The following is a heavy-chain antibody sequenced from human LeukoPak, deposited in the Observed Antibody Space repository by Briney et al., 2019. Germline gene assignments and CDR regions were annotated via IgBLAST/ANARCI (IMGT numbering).Heavy chain of an antibody. J-gene: IGHJ4*02. V-gene: IGHV4-31*03. CDR1: GGSISSGGYY. CDR2: IYYSGST. D-gene: IGHD3-10*01. Sequence: PSETLSLTCTVSGGSISSGGYYWSWIRQHPGKGLEWIGYIYYSGSTYYNSSLKSRVTISVDTSKNQFSLKLSSVTAADTAVYYCARAAAGSVKYWGQGTLVTVSS. CDR3: ARAAAGSVKY.